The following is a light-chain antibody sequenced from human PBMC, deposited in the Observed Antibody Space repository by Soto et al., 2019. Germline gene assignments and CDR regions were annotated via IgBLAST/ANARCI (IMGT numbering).Light chain of an antibody. J-gene: IGKJ1*01. CDR3: MQGSHWPPWT. V-gene: IGKV2-30*02. CDR2: RVS. CDR1: QSLVHSDGNTY. Sequence: DVVLTQSPLSLPVTLGQPASISCRSSQSLVHSDGNTYLNWFQQRPGQSPRRLIYRVSNRDSGVPDRFSGSGSGSDFTLNISRVEPEDVAVYYCMQGSHWPPWTFGQGTKVEIK.